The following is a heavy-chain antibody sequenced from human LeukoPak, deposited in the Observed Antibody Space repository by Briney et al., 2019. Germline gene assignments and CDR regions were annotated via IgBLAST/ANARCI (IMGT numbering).Heavy chain of an antibody. Sequence: GGSLRLSCAASGFSFSSYWMNWVRQAPGKGLEWVAKIKQDGSEKYYVDSVKGRFTIYRDNAKNSLYLQMNSLRAEDTAVYYCASGGYSFFYWGQGTLVTVSS. V-gene: IGHV3-7*03. CDR3: ASGGYSFFY. CDR1: GFSFSSYW. CDR2: IKQDGSEK. J-gene: IGHJ4*02. D-gene: IGHD5-18*01.